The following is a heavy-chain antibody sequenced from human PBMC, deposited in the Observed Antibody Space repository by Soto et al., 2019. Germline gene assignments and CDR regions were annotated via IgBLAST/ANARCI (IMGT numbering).Heavy chain of an antibody. CDR3: ARYFGEYAGH. CDR1: GYTFTGFY. V-gene: IGHV1-2*02. D-gene: IGHD4-17*01. J-gene: IGHJ4*02. Sequence: ASVKVSCKASGYTFTGFYIQWLRQAPGQGLEWTGWINPNSGGTSYAQKFQGRVTMTRDSSITTAYMELSSLRSDDTAVYFCARYFGEYAGHWGQGTLVTVSS. CDR2: INPNSGGT.